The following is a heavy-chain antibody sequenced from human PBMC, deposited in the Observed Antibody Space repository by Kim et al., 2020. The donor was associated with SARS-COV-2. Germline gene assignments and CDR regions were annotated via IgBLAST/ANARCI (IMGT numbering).Heavy chain of an antibody. CDR1: GFTFDDYG. D-gene: IGHD5-18*01. J-gene: IGHJ4*02. CDR3: ARAGGYSYAPEDY. CDR2: INCNGGST. V-gene: IGHV3-20*04. Sequence: GGSLRLSCAASGFTFDDYGMSWVLQAPGKGLEWVSGINCNGGSTGYADSVKGRFTISRDNAKNSLYLQMNSLRAEDTALYYCARAGGYSYAPEDYWGQGTLVTVTS.